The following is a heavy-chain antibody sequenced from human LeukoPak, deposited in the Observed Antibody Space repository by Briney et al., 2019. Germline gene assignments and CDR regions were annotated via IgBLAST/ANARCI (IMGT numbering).Heavy chain of an antibody. J-gene: IGHJ3*02. Sequence: SETWSLSCTVSGGSISSSSYYWGWIRQPPGKGLEWIGSIYYSGSTYYNPSLKSRVTISVDTSKNQFSLKLSSVTAADTAVYYCARGPSDAFDIWGQGTMVTVSS. CDR1: GGSISSSSYY. V-gene: IGHV4-39*01. CDR3: ARGPSDAFDI. CDR2: IYYSGST.